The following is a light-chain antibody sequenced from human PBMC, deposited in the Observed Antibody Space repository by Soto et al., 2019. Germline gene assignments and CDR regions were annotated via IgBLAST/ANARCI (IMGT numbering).Light chain of an antibody. CDR3: QQYNSYWT. CDR2: GGS. V-gene: IGKV1-5*01. Sequence: DIQMAQSPSTLSASVGERVTITCRASQSISTWLAWYQQKPGKAPKVLIYGGSSLESGVPSRFSGSGSGTEFTLTISSLQPDDFATYYCQQYNSYWTFGQGTKVDIK. CDR1: QSISTW. J-gene: IGKJ1*01.